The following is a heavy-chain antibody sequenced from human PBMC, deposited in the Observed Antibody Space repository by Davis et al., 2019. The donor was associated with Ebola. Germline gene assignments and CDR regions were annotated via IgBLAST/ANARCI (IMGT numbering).Heavy chain of an antibody. V-gene: IGHV4-38-2*02. D-gene: IGHD2-21*01. CDR2: IYHSGST. CDR1: GYSISSGYY. J-gene: IGHJ4*02. CDR3: ARDPRGVVVIEPFDY. Sequence: PSETLSLTCAVSGYSISSGYYWGWIRQPPGKGLEWIGSIYHSGSTYYNPSLKSRVTISVDTSKNQFSLKLSSVTAADTAVYYCARDPRGVVVIEPFDYWGQGTLVTVSS.